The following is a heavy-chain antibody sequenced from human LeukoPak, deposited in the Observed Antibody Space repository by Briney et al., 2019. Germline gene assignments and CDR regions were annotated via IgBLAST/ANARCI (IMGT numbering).Heavy chain of an antibody. CDR3: ARGHSVYYYDSSGSDY. J-gene: IGHJ4*02. CDR2: MNPNSGNT. D-gene: IGHD3-22*01. V-gene: IGHV1-8*01. Sequence: ASVKVPCKASGYTFTSYDINWVRQATGQGLEWMGWMNPNSGNTGYAQKFQGRVTMTRNTSISTAYMELSSLRSEDTAVYYCARGHSVYYYDSSGSDYWGQGTLVTVSS. CDR1: GYTFTSYD.